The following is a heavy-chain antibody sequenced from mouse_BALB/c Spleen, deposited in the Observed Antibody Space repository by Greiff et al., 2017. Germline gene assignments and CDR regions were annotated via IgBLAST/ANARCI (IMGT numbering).Heavy chain of an antibody. CDR2: IWSGGST. J-gene: IGHJ2*01. Sequence: VQLQQSGPGLVQPSQSLSITCTVSGFSLTSYGVHWVRQSPGKGLEWLGVIWSGGSTDYNAAFISRLSISKDNSKSQVFFKMNSLQADDTAIYYCARIKYGNYPDYWGQGTTLTVSS. V-gene: IGHV2-4-1*01. CDR1: GFSLTSYG. CDR3: ARIKYGNYPDY. D-gene: IGHD2-10*02.